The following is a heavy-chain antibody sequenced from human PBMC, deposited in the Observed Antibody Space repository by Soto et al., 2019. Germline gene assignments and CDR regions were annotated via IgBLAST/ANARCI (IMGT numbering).Heavy chain of an antibody. J-gene: IGHJ4*02. D-gene: IGHD1-20*01. CDR1: GASISGSYYY. V-gene: IGHV4-39*01. CDR2: VFYTGFT. CDR3: ATSQKGYNWNYFDH. Sequence: PSETLSLTCAVSGASISGSYYYWAWLRQSPGKGPEWIGSVFYTGFTSYNPSLESRVSVSVDTSKRQFSLKLSAVTAADTAVYYCATSQKGYNWNYFDHWGQGALVTVSS.